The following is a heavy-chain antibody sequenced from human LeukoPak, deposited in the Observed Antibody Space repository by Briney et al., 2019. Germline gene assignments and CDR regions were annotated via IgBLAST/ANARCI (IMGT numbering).Heavy chain of an antibody. J-gene: IGHJ4*02. CDR1: GFTFSSFW. V-gene: IGHV3-7*01. D-gene: IGHD1-26*01. CDR2: IKSDGSEK. CDR3: ARGGRVGASDY. Sequence: GGSLRLSCADSGFTFSSFWMTWVRQAPGKGLEWVANIKSDGSEKFYVDSVKGRFTISRDNAKNSLYLQMNSLRVEDTAVYYCARGGRVGASDYWGQGTLVTVSS.